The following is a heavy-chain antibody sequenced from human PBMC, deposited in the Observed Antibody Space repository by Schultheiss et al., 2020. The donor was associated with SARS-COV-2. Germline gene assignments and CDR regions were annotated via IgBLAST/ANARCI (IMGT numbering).Heavy chain of an antibody. D-gene: IGHD5-24*01. CDR3: TKHMWRWLQFLSPLEGGLDF. CDR2: ISWNSVNI. V-gene: IGHV3-9*01. Sequence: GGSLRLSCVVSGFTFDDYAMHWVRQAPGKGLEWVSGISWNSVNIGYADSVKGRFTISRDNAKNSLYLQMNTLRAEDTALYYCTKHMWRWLQFLSPLEGGLDFWGQGTLVTVSS. J-gene: IGHJ4*02. CDR1: GFTFDDYA.